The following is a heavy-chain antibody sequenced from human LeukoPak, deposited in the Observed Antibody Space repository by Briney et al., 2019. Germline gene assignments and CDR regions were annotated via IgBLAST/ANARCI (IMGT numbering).Heavy chain of an antibody. D-gene: IGHD3-10*01. J-gene: IGHJ4*02. CDR2: IYSGGNT. Sequence: GGSLRLSCAASGLTVSNNYMSWVRQAPGKGLEWVSVIYSGGNTYYADPVKGRFTISRDNSKNTLYLQMSSLRAEDTAVYHCVKESRSAGSLHWGQGTLVTVSS. V-gene: IGHV3-53*05. CDR3: VKESRSAGSLH. CDR1: GLTVSNNY.